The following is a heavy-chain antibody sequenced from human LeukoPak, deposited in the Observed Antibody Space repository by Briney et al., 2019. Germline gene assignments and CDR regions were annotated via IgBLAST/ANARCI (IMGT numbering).Heavy chain of an antibody. J-gene: IGHJ5*02. D-gene: IGHD1/OR15-1a*01. Sequence: GGSLRLSCAASGFTFTDYGMHWVRQAPGKGLEWVTFIRYDGSNKYYADSVKGRFTISRDNSQNMVYLQMNSLRTEDTAVYYCAKEGTASKPSDLDRWGQGTLVTVSS. CDR2: IRYDGSNK. V-gene: IGHV3-30*02. CDR1: GFTFTDYG. CDR3: AKEGTASKPSDLDR.